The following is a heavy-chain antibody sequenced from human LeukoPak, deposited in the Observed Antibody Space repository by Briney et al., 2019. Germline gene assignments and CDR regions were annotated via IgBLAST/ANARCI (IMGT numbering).Heavy chain of an antibody. CDR1: GFTFSQYT. CDR2: IVGGGETT. CDR3: AKDKIWGEDYFDY. D-gene: IGHD3-16*01. Sequence: GGSLRLSCAASGFTFSQYTMSWVRQAPGKGLEWVSAIVGGGETTFYADSVKGRFTISRDNSKNTLYLQMNSLRAEDTAVYYCAKDKIWGEDYFDYWGQGTLVTVSS. V-gene: IGHV3-23*01. J-gene: IGHJ4*02.